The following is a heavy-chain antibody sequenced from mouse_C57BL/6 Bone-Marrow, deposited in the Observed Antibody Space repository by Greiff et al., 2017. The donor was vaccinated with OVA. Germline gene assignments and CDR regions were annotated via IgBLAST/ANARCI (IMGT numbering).Heavy chain of an antibody. CDR2: INPSTGGT. CDR1: GYSFTGYY. D-gene: IGHD2-3*01. V-gene: IGHV1-43*01. Sequence: VQLKQSGPELVKPGASVKISCKASGYSFTGYYMHWVKQSSEKSLEWIGEINPSTGGTSYNQKFKGKATLTVDKSSSTAYMQLKSLTSEDSAVYYCARRAIYDGFAYWGQGTLVTVSA. CDR3: ARRAIYDGFAY. J-gene: IGHJ3*01.